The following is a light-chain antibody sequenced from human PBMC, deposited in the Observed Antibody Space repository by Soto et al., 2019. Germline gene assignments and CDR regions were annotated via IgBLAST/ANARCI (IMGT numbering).Light chain of an antibody. Sequence: EIVLTQSPVTLSLSPGERATLSCRASQRITNNFLAWFQQKAGLAPRLLIYGASTRASGVPDRFSGGGSGTDFVLTISRLEPEDFAVYYCKQYGRSPFTFGQGTKLQIK. CDR2: GAS. CDR3: KQYGRSPFT. J-gene: IGKJ2*01. CDR1: QRITNNF. V-gene: IGKV3-20*01.